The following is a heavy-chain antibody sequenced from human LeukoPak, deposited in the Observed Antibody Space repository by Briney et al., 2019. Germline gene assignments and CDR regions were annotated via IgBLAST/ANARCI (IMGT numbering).Heavy chain of an antibody. Sequence: GGSLRLSCAASGFTFSTYAVSWVRQAPGKGREWVSGIRGSGGATYYADSVKGRFTISRDNSKNTLYLQMNSLRAEDTAVYYCAKDDLGFGKLGYWGQGTLVTVSS. CDR3: AKDDLGFGKLGY. CDR1: GFTFSTYA. D-gene: IGHD3-10*01. V-gene: IGHV3-23*01. CDR2: IRGSGGAT. J-gene: IGHJ4*02.